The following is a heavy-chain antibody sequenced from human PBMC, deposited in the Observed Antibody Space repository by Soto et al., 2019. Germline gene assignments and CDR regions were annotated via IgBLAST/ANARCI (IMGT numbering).Heavy chain of an antibody. D-gene: IGHD3-10*01. CDR1: GYTFTNYG. CDR3: ARGITLIRGVMDV. V-gene: IGHV1-18*01. Sequence: ASVKVSCKASGYTFTNYGISWVRQAPGQGLEWMGWINTYNGNTNHAQKLQGRVTMTTDTSTSTAYMELRSLRSDDTAVYYCARGITLIRGVMDVWGQGTTVTVSS. CDR2: INTYNGNT. J-gene: IGHJ6*02.